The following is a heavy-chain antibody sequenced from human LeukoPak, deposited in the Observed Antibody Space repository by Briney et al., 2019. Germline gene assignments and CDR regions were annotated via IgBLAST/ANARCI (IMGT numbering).Heavy chain of an antibody. V-gene: IGHV3-30-3*01. CDR2: ISYDGSNK. J-gene: IGHJ4*02. Sequence: GGSLTLSCAASGFTFSRYAMHWVRQAPGKGLEWAAVISYDGSNKYYADSVKGRFTISRDNSKNTLYLQMNSLRAEDTAVYYCARDRVGATDYFDYWGQGTLVTVSS. CDR1: GFTFSRYA. D-gene: IGHD1-26*01. CDR3: ARDRVGATDYFDY.